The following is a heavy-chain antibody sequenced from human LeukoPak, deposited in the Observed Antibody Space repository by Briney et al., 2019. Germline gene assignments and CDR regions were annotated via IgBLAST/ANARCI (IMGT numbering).Heavy chain of an antibody. CDR1: GFTFSSYA. CDR2: ISGSGDSS. V-gene: IGHV3-23*01. CDR3: AKVLNTVTRKPYYFHS. J-gene: IGHJ4*02. Sequence: PGGSLRLSCAASGFTFSSYAMSWVRQAPGKGLEWVSAISGSGDSSSYSDSVKGRFTISRDNSKNTLDLQMSSLRAEDTALYYCAKVLNTVTRKPYYFHSWGQGTLVTVSS. D-gene: IGHD4-17*01.